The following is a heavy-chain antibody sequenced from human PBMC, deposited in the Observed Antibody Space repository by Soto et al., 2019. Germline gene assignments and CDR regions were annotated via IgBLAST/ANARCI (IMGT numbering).Heavy chain of an antibody. V-gene: IGHV3-30-3*01. CDR3: ARVGYCSGGSCYPGSVDY. Sequence: QVQLVESGGGVVQPGRSLRLSCAASGFTFSSYAMHWVRQAPGKGLEWVAVISYDGSNKYYADSVKGRFTISRDNSKNTLYLQMNSLRAKDTAVYYCARVGYCSGGSCYPGSVDYWGQGTLVTVSS. CDR1: GFTFSSYA. J-gene: IGHJ4*02. CDR2: ISYDGSNK. D-gene: IGHD2-15*01.